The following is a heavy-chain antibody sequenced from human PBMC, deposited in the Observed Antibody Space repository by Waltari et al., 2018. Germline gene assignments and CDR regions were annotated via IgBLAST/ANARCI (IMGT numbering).Heavy chain of an antibody. CDR2: IHGTGKT. CDR1: GDSVSNNYW. J-gene: IGHJ4*02. CDR3: ARDRGRGLYLDS. D-gene: IGHD1-26*01. V-gene: IGHV4-4*02. Sequence: QLQLQQSGPGLVKPSESLFLSCAVSGDSVSNNYWWSWVRQPPGKGQEWIGQIHGTGKTNYNPSLESRVTVSMDTSNNQFSLRVTSPTAADTAVYFCARDRGRGLYLDSWGQGTLVTVS.